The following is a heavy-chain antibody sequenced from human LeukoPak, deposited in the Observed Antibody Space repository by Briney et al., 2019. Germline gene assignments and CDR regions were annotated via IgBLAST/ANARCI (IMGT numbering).Heavy chain of an antibody. Sequence: SETLSLTCTVSGGSISSYYWSWIRQPPGKGLEWIGYIYYSGSTNYNPSLKSRVTISVDTSKNRFSLKLSSVTAADTAVYYCASAHDFWSGYPYYYMDVWGKGTTVTVSS. CDR1: GGSISSYY. CDR2: IYYSGST. V-gene: IGHV4-59*01. J-gene: IGHJ6*03. D-gene: IGHD3-3*01. CDR3: ASAHDFWSGYPYYYMDV.